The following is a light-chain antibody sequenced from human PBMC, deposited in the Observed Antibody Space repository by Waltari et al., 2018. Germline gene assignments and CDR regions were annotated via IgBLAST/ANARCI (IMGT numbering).Light chain of an antibody. J-gene: IGKJ1*01. CDR1: QSISTY. CDR2: AAS. V-gene: IGKV1-39*01. CDR3: RQSYSSPRT. Sequence: DIQMTQSPSSLSASVGDRVTITCRKSQSISTYLNWYQQKPGKAPKLLICAASILQSGVPSRFSGSGSGTDFTLTISSLQPEDFATFYCRQSYSSPRTFGQGTKVEIK.